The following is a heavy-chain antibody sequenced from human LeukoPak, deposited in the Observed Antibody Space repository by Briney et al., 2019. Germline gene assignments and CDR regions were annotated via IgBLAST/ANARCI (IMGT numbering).Heavy chain of an antibody. D-gene: IGHD3-10*01. J-gene: IGHJ5*02. CDR2: MNPNSGNT. V-gene: IGHV1-8*01. CDR1: GYTFTSYD. CDR3: ARGHGPQWIGSVLLWFDPENNWFDP. Sequence: ASVKVSCKASGYTFTSYDINWVRQATGQGLEWMGWMNPNSGNTGYAQKFQGRVTMTRNTSISTAYMELSSLRSEDTAVYYCARGHGPQWIGSVLLWFDPENNWFDPWGQGTLVTVSS.